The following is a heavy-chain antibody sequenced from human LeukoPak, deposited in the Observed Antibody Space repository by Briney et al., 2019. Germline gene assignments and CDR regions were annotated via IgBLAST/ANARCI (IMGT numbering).Heavy chain of an antibody. J-gene: IGHJ4*02. V-gene: IGHV4-59*01. Sequence: SETLSLTCTVSGVSIGSYYWTWLRQPPGKGLEWIGYIYYSGSTNYNPSLKSRVTISVDTSKNQLSLKLTSVTAADTAVYYCARDLTSFDYWGQGTLVTVSS. CDR1: GVSIGSYY. CDR3: ARDLTSFDY. CDR2: IYYSGST. D-gene: IGHD3-9*01.